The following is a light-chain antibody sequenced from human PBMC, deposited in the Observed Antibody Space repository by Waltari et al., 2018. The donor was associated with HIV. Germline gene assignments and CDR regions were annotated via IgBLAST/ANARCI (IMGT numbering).Light chain of an antibody. CDR1: QEITSF. V-gene: IGKV1-33*01. J-gene: IGKJ4*01. CDR3: QQYDKFPLT. CDR2: DAS. Sequence: DIQMTQSPSSLSASVGDRVTITCQASQEITSFLNWYQHKPGQAPNLLIYDASNLETGVPARFSGTGSGTDFIFIINSLQPEDVATYYCQQYDKFPLTFGGGTKVEIK.